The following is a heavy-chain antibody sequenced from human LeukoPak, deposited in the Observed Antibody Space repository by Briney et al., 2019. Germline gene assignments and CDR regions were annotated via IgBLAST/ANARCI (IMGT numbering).Heavy chain of an antibody. CDR3: ATISDLLFYFAS. CDR2: ISSNGDSI. V-gene: IGHV3-64D*09. J-gene: IGHJ4*02. CDR1: GFTFSNYA. Sequence: PGGSLRLSCSASGFTFSNYAIHWVRQAPGKGLEYVSAISSNGDSIYHADSVKGRFTISTDNSENTLYLQMRSLRAEDTAMYYCATISDLLFYFASWGQGTLVTVSS.